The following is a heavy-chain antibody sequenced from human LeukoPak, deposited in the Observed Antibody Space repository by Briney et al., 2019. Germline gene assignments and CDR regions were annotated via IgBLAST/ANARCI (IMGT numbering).Heavy chain of an antibody. J-gene: IGHJ4*02. D-gene: IGHD3-16*01. CDR2: IHYSGST. Sequence: KPSETLSLTCTVSGGSITNYYWSWIRQPPGKGLEWIGSIHYSGSTNYNPSLKSRVTISVDTSRNQFSLKLTSMTAADTAVYYCAGGFGAVNRGPSFDYWGQGTLVTVSS. CDR1: GGSITNYY. V-gene: IGHV4-59*13. CDR3: AGGFGAVNRGPSFDY.